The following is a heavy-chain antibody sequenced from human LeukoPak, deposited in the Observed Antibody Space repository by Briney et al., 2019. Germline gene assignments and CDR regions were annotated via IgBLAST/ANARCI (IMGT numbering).Heavy chain of an antibody. Sequence: PGGSLRLSCAASGFTVSSNYMSWVGQAPGKGLEWVSVIYSGGITYYADSVKGRFTISRDNSKNTLYLQMNSLRAEDTAVYYCARLLAENSGYYPDYWGQGTLVTVSS. CDR3: ARLLAENSGYYPDY. D-gene: IGHD3-22*01. CDR1: GFTVSSNY. J-gene: IGHJ4*02. V-gene: IGHV3-66*02. CDR2: IYSGGIT.